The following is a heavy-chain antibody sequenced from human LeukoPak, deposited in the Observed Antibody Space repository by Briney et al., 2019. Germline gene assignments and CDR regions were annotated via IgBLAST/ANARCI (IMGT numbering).Heavy chain of an antibody. D-gene: IGHD2-2*01. CDR3: ARDYCSSTSCYPPQFDP. V-gene: IGHV3-7*01. Sequence: GGSLRLSCAASGFTFSSYWMSWVRQAPGKGLEWVANIKQDGSGKYYVDSVKGRFTISRDNAKNSLYLQMNSLRAEDTAVYYCARDYCSSTSCYPPQFDPWGQGTLVTVSS. CDR1: GFTFSSYW. CDR2: IKQDGSGK. J-gene: IGHJ5*02.